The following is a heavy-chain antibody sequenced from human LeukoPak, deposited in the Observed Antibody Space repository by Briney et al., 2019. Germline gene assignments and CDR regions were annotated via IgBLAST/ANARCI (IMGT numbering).Heavy chain of an antibody. V-gene: IGHV5-51*01. CDR3: ARPHGGY. D-gene: IGHD2-15*01. CDR2: FYPGDFDT. CDR1: GYSFTSYW. J-gene: IGHJ4*02. Sequence: GDSRKIPCKGSGYSFTSYWIGWVRQMRGKGLEGMGIFYPGDFDTSYSPFCQAQVTFSADKAISTSFLQWSSWKASDTARYYCARPHGGYWGEG.